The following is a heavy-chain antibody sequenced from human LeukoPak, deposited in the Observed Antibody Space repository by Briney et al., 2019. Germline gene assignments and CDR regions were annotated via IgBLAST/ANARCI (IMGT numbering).Heavy chain of an antibody. V-gene: IGHV4-38-2*02. D-gene: IGHD6-13*01. J-gene: IGHJ2*01. CDR2: IYHSGST. Sequence: SETLPLTCTVSGYSISSGYYWGWIRQPPGKGLEWIGNIYHSGSTYYNPSLKSRVTISVDTSKNQFSLKLSSVTAADTAVYYCARLTSSWYQDWYFDLWGRGTLVTVSS. CDR3: ARLTSSWYQDWYFDL. CDR1: GYSISSGYY.